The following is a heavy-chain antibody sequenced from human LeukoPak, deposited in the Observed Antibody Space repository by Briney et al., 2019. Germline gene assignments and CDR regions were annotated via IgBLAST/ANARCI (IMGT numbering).Heavy chain of an antibody. V-gene: IGHV5-51*01. CDR1: GYSFTSYW. D-gene: IGHD1-26*01. CDR2: IYPGDSDT. Sequence: GESLKISCKGSGYSFTSYWIGWVRQMPGKGLEWMGIIYPGDSDTRYSPSFQGQVTISADKSISTAYLQWSSLKATDTAMYYCARHPYSYSGSYYGAFDIWGQGTMVTVSS. CDR3: ARHPYSYSGSYYGAFDI. J-gene: IGHJ3*02.